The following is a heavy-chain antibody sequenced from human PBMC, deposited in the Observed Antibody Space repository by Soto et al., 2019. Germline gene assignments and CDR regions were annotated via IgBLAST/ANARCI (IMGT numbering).Heavy chain of an antibody. CDR3: ARDSGYCSSTSCYGIYGMDV. CDR2: INPNRGGT. CDR1: GYTFTGYY. Sequence: QVQLVQSGAEVKKPGASVKVSCKASGYTFTGYYMHWVRQAPGQGLEWMGWINPNRGGTNYAQKFQGRVTMTRDTSISTAYMELSRLRSDDTAVYYCARDSGYCSSTSCYGIYGMDVWGQGTTVTVSS. J-gene: IGHJ6*02. D-gene: IGHD2-2*01. V-gene: IGHV1-2*02.